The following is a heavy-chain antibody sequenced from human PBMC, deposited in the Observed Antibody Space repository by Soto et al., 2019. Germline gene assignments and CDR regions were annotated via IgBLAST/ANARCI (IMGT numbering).Heavy chain of an antibody. CDR1: GFTFSSFW. J-gene: IGHJ4*02. V-gene: IGHV3-74*03. Sequence: QPGGSLRLSCAASGFTFSSFWMHWVRQVPGKGLVWVSRISSDGSGTTYADSVRGRFTISRDNAKNTVYLQMNSLNAEDTAVYYCAARNVGLDYWGQGTLVTVSS. CDR2: ISSDGSGT. D-gene: IGHD1-26*01. CDR3: AARNVGLDY.